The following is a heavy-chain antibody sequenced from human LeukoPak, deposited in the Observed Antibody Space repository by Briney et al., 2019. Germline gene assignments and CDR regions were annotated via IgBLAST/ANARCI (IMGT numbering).Heavy chain of an antibody. CDR1: GFTFSSYW. J-gene: IGHJ4*02. Sequence: GGSLRLSCAASGFTFSSYWMHWVRQAPGKGLVWVSRINSDGSSTNYADSVKGRFTISRDNAKNTLYLQMDSLRAEDTAVYYCARDRARVVDIDYWGQGTLVTVSS. D-gene: IGHD3-22*01. CDR2: INSDGSST. CDR3: ARDRARVVDIDY. V-gene: IGHV3-74*01.